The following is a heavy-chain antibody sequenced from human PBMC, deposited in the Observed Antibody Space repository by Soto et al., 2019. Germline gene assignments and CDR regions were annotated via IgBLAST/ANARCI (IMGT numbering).Heavy chain of an antibody. CDR3: ATDIVVVVAAYNSDAFDI. D-gene: IGHD2-15*01. Sequence: GGSLRFSCAASGFTFSSYWMSWVRQAPGKGLEWVANIKQDGSEKYYVDSVKGRFTISRDNAKNSLYLQMNSLRAEDTAVYYCATDIVVVVAAYNSDAFDIWGQGTMVTVSS. CDR2: IKQDGSEK. V-gene: IGHV3-7*01. J-gene: IGHJ3*02. CDR1: GFTFSSYW.